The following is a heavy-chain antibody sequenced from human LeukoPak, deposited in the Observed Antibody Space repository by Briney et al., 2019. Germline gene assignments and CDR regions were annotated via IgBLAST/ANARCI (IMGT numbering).Heavy chain of an antibody. J-gene: IGHJ3*02. CDR3: ARLHSAIYYGDAFDI. Sequence: GGSLRLSCAASGFTFSNYWMAWVRQAPGKGPEWVANINLDGSQKYYVDSVKGRFTVSRDNVKNSLFLQMNSLRAEDTAAYYCARLHSAIYYGDAFDIWGQGTMVTVSS. CDR1: GFTFSNYW. V-gene: IGHV3-7*03. D-gene: IGHD1-26*01. CDR2: INLDGSQK.